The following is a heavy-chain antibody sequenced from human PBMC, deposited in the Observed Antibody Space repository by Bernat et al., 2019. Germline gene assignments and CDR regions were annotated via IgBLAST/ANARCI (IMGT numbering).Heavy chain of an antibody. CDR2: IWYDGSNK. CDR3: ARIRGYNYGQIDY. CDR1: GFTFSSYG. J-gene: IGHJ4*02. V-gene: IGHV3-33*01. D-gene: IGHD5-18*01. Sequence: QVQLVESGGGVVQPGRSLRLSCAASGFTFSSYGMHWVRQAPGKGLEWVAVIWYDGSNKYYADSVKGRFTISRDNSKNTLYLQMNSLRAEDTAVYYCARIRGYNYGQIDYWGQGTLVTVSS.